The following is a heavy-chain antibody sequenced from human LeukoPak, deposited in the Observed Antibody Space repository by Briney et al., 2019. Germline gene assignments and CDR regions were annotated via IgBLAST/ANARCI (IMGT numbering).Heavy chain of an antibody. CDR1: GYTFTSYG. V-gene: IGHV1-18*01. J-gene: IGHJ6*03. CDR3: ARVLNYDYYYYMDV. CDR2: ISAYNGNT. Sequence: ASVKVSCKASGYTFTSYGISWVRQAPGQGLEWMGWISAYNGNTNYAQKLQGRVTMTTDTSTSTAYMELRSLRSDDTAVYYCARVLNYDYYYYMDVWGKGTTVTVSS.